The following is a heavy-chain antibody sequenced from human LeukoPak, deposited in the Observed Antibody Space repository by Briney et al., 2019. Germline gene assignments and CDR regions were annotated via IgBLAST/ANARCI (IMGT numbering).Heavy chain of an antibody. CDR1: GFTFSSYW. CDR2: IKQDGSEK. J-gene: IGHJ4*02. V-gene: IGHV3-7*01. Sequence: GGSLTLSCAASGFTFSSYWMSWIRQAPGKGLEWVANIKQDGSEKYYLDSVKGRFTISRDNAKNSLYLQMNSLRAEDTAVYYCAKDLSGEYYFDYWGQGTLVTVSS. D-gene: IGHD3-10*01. CDR3: AKDLSGEYYFDY.